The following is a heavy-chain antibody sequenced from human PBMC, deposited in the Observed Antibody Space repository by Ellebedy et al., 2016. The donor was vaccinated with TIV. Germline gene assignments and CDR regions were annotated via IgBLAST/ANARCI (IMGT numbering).Heavy chain of an antibody. CDR2: IYSGGST. J-gene: IGHJ4*02. Sequence: PGGSLRLSCAASGFTVSSNYMSWVRQVPGKGLEWVSVIYSGGSTYYADSVKGRFTISRDNSKNTPYLQMNSRGAEDTAVYYCARDQGYDSSGYYRDYWGQGTLVTVSS. CDR3: ARDQGYDSSGYYRDY. D-gene: IGHD3-22*01. CDR1: GFTVSSNY. V-gene: IGHV3-66*01.